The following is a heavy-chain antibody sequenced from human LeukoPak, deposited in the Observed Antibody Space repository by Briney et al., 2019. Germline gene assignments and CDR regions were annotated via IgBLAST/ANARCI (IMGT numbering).Heavy chain of an antibody. J-gene: IGHJ5*02. CDR3: TRDSGTYNWFDP. D-gene: IGHD1-26*01. CDR1: GFTFSDSA. Sequence: PGGSLKLSCVASGFTFSDSAIHCVRQSSAQGLQWSGHMDKETNLSPTALAASVKGRFTVSRDDSKNTAYLHMNSLKTEDTALYYCTRDSGTYNWFDPWGQGTLVTVSS. V-gene: IGHV3-73*01. CDR2: MDKETNLSPT.